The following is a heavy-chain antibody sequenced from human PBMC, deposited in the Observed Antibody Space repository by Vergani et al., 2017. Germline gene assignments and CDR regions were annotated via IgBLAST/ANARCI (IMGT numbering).Heavy chain of an antibody. CDR3: ATLNHDAFDI. V-gene: IGHV3-23*04. D-gene: IGHD1-14*01. J-gene: IGHJ3*02. Sequence: VQLVESGGGLVKPGGSLRLSCAASGFTFSDYYMSWIRQAPGKGLEWVSAISGSGGSTYYADSVKGRFTISRDNSKNTLYLQMNSLRAEDTAVYYCATLNHDAFDIWGQGTMVTVSS. CDR2: ISGSGGST. CDR1: GFTFSDYY.